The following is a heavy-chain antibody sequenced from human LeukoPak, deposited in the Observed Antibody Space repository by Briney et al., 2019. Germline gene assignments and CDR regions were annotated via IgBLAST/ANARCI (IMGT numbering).Heavy chain of an antibody. CDR3: AREGIGTAYFDY. CDR1: GGSISSGGYY. V-gene: IGHV4-31*03. J-gene: IGHJ4*02. Sequence: SQTLSLTCTVSGGSISSGGYYWSWIRQHPGKGLEWIGYIYYSGSTYYNPSLKSRVTISVDTSKNRFSLKLSSVTAADTAVYYCAREGIGTAYFDYWGQGTLVTVSS. D-gene: IGHD2-8*02. CDR2: IYYSGST.